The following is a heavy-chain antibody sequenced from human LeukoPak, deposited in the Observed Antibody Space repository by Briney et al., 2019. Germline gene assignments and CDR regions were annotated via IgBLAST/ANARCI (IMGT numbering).Heavy chain of an antibody. D-gene: IGHD5-12*01. CDR2: IKEDGSDK. Sequence: GGSLRLSCAACGFTFSNFWMAWVRQAPGKGLEWVAHIKEDGSDKKYVDSVKGRFTISGDNPKNSLYLQMNSLRAEDTAVYYCARDIGYHTFDYWGQGGLVTLSS. J-gene: IGHJ4*02. CDR3: ARDIGYHTFDY. CDR1: GFTFSNFW. V-gene: IGHV3-7*05.